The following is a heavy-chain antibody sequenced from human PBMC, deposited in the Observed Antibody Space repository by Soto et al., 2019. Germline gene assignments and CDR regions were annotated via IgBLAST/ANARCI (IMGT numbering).Heavy chain of an antibody. CDR3: ARGLYYDSSGYYSLDAFDI. V-gene: IGHV1-18*01. D-gene: IGHD3-22*01. J-gene: IGHJ3*02. CDR2: ISAYNGNT. CDR1: GYTFTSYG. Sequence: ASVKVSCKASGYTFTSYGISWVRQAPGQGLEWMGWISAYNGNTNYAQKLQGRVTMTTDTSTSTAYMELRSLRSDDTAVYYCARGLYYDSSGYYSLDAFDIWGQGTMVTVSS.